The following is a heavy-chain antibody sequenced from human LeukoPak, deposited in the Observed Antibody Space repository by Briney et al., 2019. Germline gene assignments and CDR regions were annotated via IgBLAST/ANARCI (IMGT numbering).Heavy chain of an antibody. V-gene: IGHV1-2*02. CDR2: IKPDSGGI. J-gene: IGHJ4*02. CDR3: ARCLKAHYYGSGSYYCDY. D-gene: IGHD3-10*01. CDR1: GYTLTDHH. Sequence: ASVKVSCKASGYTLTDHHMIWVRQAPGQGLQWMGWIKPDSGGIKYAQEFQGRVTMTRDTSINTAYMELRSLRSEDTAVYYCARCLKAHYYGSGSYYCDYWGQGTLVTVSS.